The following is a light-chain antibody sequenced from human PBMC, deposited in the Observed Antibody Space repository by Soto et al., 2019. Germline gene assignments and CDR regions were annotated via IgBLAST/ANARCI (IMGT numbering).Light chain of an antibody. CDR3: QQYNSYYPLT. V-gene: IGKV1-5*01. Sequence: DIQLTQSPSTLSASVGDRVTITCRASQSVGNSLAWYQQKPGKAPNPLIYDVSRLGSGVPSRFSGTGSGTEFSLTISSLQPDDIANYYCQQYNSYYPLTFGGGTKVDIK. CDR2: DVS. CDR1: QSVGNS. J-gene: IGKJ4*01.